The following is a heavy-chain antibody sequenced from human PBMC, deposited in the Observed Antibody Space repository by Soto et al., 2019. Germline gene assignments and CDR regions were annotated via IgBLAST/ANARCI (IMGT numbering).Heavy chain of an antibody. D-gene: IGHD3-10*01. Sequence: GGSLRLSCAASGFSFSHYAMHWVRQPPGKGLEWVALISYDGENQYFTDSVRGRCTISRDNSKTAVYLEMNNLRLDDTATYYCVSPHSESSNAFDLWGQGTLVTVSS. CDR1: GFSFSHYA. J-gene: IGHJ5*02. CDR3: VSPHSESSNAFDL. CDR2: ISYDGENQ. V-gene: IGHV3-30*04.